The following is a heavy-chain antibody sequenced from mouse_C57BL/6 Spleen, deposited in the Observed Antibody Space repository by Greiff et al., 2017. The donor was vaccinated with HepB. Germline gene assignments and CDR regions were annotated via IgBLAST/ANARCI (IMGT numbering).Heavy chain of an antibody. D-gene: IGHD1-1*01. CDR2: IDPSDSYT. J-gene: IGHJ1*03. V-gene: IGHV1-50*01. CDR3: ASWLTTVVEGYFDV. CDR1: GYTFTSYW. Sequence: QVQLQQPGAELVKPGASVKLSCKASGYTFTSYWMQWVKQRPGQGLEWIGEIDPSDSYTNYNQKFKGKATLTVDTSSSTAYMQLSSLTSEDSAVYYCASWLTTVVEGYFDVWGTGTTVTVSS.